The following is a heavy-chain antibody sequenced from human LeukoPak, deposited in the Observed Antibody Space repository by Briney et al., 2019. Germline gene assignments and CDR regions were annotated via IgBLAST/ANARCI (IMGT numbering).Heavy chain of an antibody. CDR1: GYPISSGYY. D-gene: IGHD5-24*01. CDR3: ARARREMVDY. CDR2: IYHSGST. J-gene: IGHJ4*02. V-gene: IGHV4-38-2*02. Sequence: PSETLSLTCTVSGYPISSGYYWGWIRQPPGKGLEWIGSIYHSGSTYYNPSLKSRVTILVDTSKNQFSLKLSSVTAADTAVYHCARARREMVDYWGQGTLVTVSS.